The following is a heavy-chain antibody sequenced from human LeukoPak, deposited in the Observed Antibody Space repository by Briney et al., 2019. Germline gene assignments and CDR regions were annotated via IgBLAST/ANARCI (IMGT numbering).Heavy chain of an antibody. CDR2: IYYSGST. J-gene: IGHJ4*02. D-gene: IGHD1-26*01. Sequence: PSETLSLTCTVSGGSISSSSYYWGWIRQPPGKGLEWIGSIYYSGSTYYNPSLKSRVTISVDTSKNQFSLKLSSVTAADTAVYYCARRIVGATTPFDYWGQGTLVTVSS. V-gene: IGHV4-39*01. CDR3: ARRIVGATTPFDY. CDR1: GGSISSSSYY.